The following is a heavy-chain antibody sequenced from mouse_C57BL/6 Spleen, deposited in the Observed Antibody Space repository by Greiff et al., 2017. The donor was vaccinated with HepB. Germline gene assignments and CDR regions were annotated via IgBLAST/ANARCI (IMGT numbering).Heavy chain of an antibody. CDR2: IHPNSGST. CDR3: ARPTGVATDTWFAY. Sequence: QVQLQQPGAELVKPGASVKLSCKASGYTFTSYWMHWVKQRPGQGLEWIGMIHPNSGSTNYNEKFKSKATLTVDKSSSTASMQLSSLTSEDSAVYYCARPTGVATDTWFAYWGQGTLVTVAA. V-gene: IGHV1-64*01. CDR1: GYTFTSYW. D-gene: IGHD1-1*01. J-gene: IGHJ3*01.